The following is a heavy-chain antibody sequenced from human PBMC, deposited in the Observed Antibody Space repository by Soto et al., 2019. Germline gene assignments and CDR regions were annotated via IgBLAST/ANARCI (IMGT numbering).Heavy chain of an antibody. D-gene: IGHD1-26*01. CDR1: GFTFSSYS. V-gene: IGHV3-48*02. J-gene: IGHJ6*02. Sequence: GGSLRLSCAASGFTFSSYSMNWVRQAPGKGLEWVSYISSSSSTIYYADSVKGRFTISRDNAKNSLYLQMNSLRDEDTAVYYCESGTTLGYYYGMDVWGQGTTVTVS. CDR3: ESGTTLGYYYGMDV. CDR2: ISSSSSTI.